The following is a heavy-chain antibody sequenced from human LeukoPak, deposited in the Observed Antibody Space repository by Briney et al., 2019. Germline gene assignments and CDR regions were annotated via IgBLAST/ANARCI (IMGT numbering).Heavy chain of an antibody. CDR1: GYTFTSYY. CDR3: ARVWFGEFNFDY. Sequence: GASVKVSCKASGYTFTSYYMHWVRQAPGQGLDWMGWINPNSGGTNYAQKFQGRVTMTRDTSISTAYMELSRLRSDDTAVYYCARVWFGEFNFDYWGQGTLVTVSS. J-gene: IGHJ4*02. D-gene: IGHD3-10*01. V-gene: IGHV1-2*02. CDR2: INPNSGGT.